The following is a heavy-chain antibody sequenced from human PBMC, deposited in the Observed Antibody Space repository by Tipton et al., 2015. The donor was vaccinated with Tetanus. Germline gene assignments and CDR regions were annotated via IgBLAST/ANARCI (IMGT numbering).Heavy chain of an antibody. Sequence: SLRLSCAASGFIFSSYGIHWVRQAPGKGLEWLAVSWYDGTDKYYADSVKGRFTISRDNSKNTLYLQMNSLRAEDTALYYCAREADCSGGSCSSGDSDTWGQGTQVTVSS. J-gene: IGHJ5*02. CDR2: SWYDGTDK. D-gene: IGHD2-15*01. V-gene: IGHV3-33*01. CDR3: AREADCSGGSCSSGDSDT. CDR1: GFIFSSYG.